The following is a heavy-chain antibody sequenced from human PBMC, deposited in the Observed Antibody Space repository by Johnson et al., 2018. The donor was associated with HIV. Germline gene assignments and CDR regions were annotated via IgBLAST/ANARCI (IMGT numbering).Heavy chain of an antibody. Sequence: QVQLVESGGGLIQSGGSLRLSCAASGFTVNTNYMIWVRQAPGKGLEWVAVISDDGSNKYYADSVKGRFSISRDNYKNTLYLQMNSLRAEDTAVYYCASAEIAAAATGHDAFDIWGQGTMVTVSS. CDR2: ISDDGSNK. V-gene: IGHV3-30*03. D-gene: IGHD6-13*01. CDR3: ASAEIAAAATGHDAFDI. CDR1: GFTVNTNY. J-gene: IGHJ3*02.